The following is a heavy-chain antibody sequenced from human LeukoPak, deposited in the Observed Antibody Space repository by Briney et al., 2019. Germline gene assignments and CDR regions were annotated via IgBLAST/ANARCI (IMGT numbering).Heavy chain of an antibody. J-gene: IGHJ6*04. CDR3: ARAAVAATRHSPGRYYYYGMDV. V-gene: IGHV4-34*01. D-gene: IGHD2-15*01. CDR1: GGSFSGYY. CDR2: IKHSGST. Sequence: SETLSLTCAVYGGSFSGYYWSWIRQPPGKGLEWIGEIKHSGSTNYNPSLKSRVTISVDTSKNQFSLKLSSVTAADTAVYYCARAAVAATRHSPGRYYYYGMDVWGKGTTVTVSS.